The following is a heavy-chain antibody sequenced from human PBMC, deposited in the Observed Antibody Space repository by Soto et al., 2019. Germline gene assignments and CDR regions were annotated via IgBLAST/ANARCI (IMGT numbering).Heavy chain of an antibody. J-gene: IGHJ4*02. Sequence: ASVKVSCKASGYTFTILDINWVRQAAGQGLEWMGWMSPNSLNTGYAQRFQGRVTMTRNTSISTAYMELSSLTSEDTAVYYCARGVDAGFDYWGQGTLVTVSS. D-gene: IGHD6-13*01. V-gene: IGHV1-8*01. CDR1: GYTFTILD. CDR2: MSPNSLNT. CDR3: ARGVDAGFDY.